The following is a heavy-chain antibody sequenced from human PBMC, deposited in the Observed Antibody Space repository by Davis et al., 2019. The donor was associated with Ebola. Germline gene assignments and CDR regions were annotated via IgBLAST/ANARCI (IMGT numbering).Heavy chain of an antibody. CDR3: TTDRFNVVVPAAILAYYYYGMDV. V-gene: IGHV3-73*01. CDR1: GFTFSGSA. CDR2: IRSKANSYAT. D-gene: IGHD2-2*02. J-gene: IGHJ6*02. Sequence: GESLKISCAASGFTFSGSAMHWVRQASGKGLVWVGRIRSKANSYATAYAASVKGRFTISRDDSKNTAYLQMNSLKTEDTAVYYCTTDRFNVVVPAAILAYYYYGMDVWGQGTTVTVSS.